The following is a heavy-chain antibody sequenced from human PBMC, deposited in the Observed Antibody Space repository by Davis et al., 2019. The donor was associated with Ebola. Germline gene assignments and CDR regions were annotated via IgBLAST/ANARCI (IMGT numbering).Heavy chain of an antibody. J-gene: IGHJ6*02. CDR3: ARGLSIAAAHYYYYGMDV. CDR1: GFTFDDYA. CDR2: ISGDGGST. Sequence: GESLKISCAASGFTFDDYAMHWVRQAPGKGLEWVSLISGDGGSTYYADSVKGRFTISRDNSKNSLYLQMKSLRADDTAVYYCARGLSIAAAHYYYYGMDVWGQGTTVTVSS. V-gene: IGHV3-43*02. D-gene: IGHD6-13*01.